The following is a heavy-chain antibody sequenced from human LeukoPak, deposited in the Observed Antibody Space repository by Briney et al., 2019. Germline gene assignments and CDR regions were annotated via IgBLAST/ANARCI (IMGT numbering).Heavy chain of an antibody. J-gene: IGHJ4*02. Sequence: SETLSLTCSVSGGSISSSSYYWGWIRRPPGKGLEWIGSIYYSGSTYYNPSLKSRVTISVDTSKNQFSLKLASVTAADTAVYYCARQPYYYDSSGYRYWVFDYWGQGTLVTVSS. CDR1: GGSISSSSYY. CDR3: ARQPYYYDSSGYRYWVFDY. CDR2: IYYSGST. D-gene: IGHD3-22*01. V-gene: IGHV4-39*01.